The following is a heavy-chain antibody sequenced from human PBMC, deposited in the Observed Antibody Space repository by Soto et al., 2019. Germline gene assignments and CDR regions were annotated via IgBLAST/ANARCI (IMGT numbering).Heavy chain of an antibody. CDR3: ARHGSTYGDYVDY. V-gene: IGHV4-39*01. CDR1: GGSVSSADYY. Sequence: PSETLSLTCTVSGGSVSSADYYWSWIRQPPGKGLEWIGYIYYSGSTYYNPSLKSRVTISVDTSKNQFSLKLSSVTAADTAVYYCARHGSTYGDYVDYWGQGTLVTVSS. J-gene: IGHJ4*02. CDR2: IYYSGST. D-gene: IGHD4-17*01.